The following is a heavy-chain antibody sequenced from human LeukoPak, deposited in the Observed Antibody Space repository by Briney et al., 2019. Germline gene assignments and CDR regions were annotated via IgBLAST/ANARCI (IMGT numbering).Heavy chain of an antibody. V-gene: IGHV5-51*01. CDR3: ATHGGSYFYYFDN. D-gene: IGHD1-26*01. CDR1: GYSFTSYW. CDR2: IYPGDSDT. J-gene: IGHJ4*02. Sequence: GESLKISCKGSGYSFTSYWIAWVRQMPGKGLEWMGIIYPGDSDTRHSPSFQGQVTISADKSISTAYLQWSSLKASDTAMYYCATHGGSYFYYFDNWGQGTLVTVSS.